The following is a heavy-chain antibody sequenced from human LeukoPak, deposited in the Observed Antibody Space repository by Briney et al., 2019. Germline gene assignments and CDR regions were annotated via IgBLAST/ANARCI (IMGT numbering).Heavy chain of an antibody. V-gene: IGHV3-33*01. CDR2: IWYDGNNK. CDR3: ARRTSSSPSHAFDI. D-gene: IGHD6-6*01. J-gene: IGHJ3*02. CDR1: GFTFSSYG. Sequence: PGGSLRLSCAASGFTFSSYGMHWVRQAPGKGLEWVAVIWYDGNNKYYTDSVKGRFAISRDNSKNTLSLQMNSLRAEDTAVYYCARRTSSSPSHAFDIWGQGTMVTVSS.